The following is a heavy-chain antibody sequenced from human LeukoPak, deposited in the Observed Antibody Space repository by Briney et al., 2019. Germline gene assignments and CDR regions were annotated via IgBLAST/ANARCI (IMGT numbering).Heavy chain of an antibody. CDR1: GFTFSSYE. V-gene: IGHV3-48*03. D-gene: IGHD4-17*01. J-gene: IGHJ4*02. CDR2: ISSSGSTI. CDR3: TTDPPGVVPRGDYGYYFDY. Sequence: PGGSLRLSCAASGFTFSSYEMNWVRQAPGKGLEWVSYISSSGSTIYYADSVKGRFTISRDNAKNSLYLQMNSLKTEDTAVYYCTTDPPGVVPRGDYGYYFDYWGQGTLVTVSS.